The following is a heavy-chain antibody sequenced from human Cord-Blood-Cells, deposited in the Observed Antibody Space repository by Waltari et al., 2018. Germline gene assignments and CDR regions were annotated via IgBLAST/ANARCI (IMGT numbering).Heavy chain of an antibody. CDR2: INHSGST. Sequence: QVQLQQWGAGLLKPSETLSLTCAVYGESFSGYYWSWIRQPPGKGLEWIGEINHSGSTNYNPSLKSRVTISVDTSKNQFSLKLSSVTAADTAVYYCASSSGDYWGQGTLVTVSS. V-gene: IGHV4-34*01. D-gene: IGHD6-6*01. CDR3: ASSSGDY. CDR1: GESFSGYY. J-gene: IGHJ4*02.